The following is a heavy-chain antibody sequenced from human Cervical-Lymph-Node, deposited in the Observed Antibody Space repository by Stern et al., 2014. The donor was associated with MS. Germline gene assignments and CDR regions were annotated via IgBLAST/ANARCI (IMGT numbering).Heavy chain of an antibody. CDR2: IYPDDSDT. CDR3: ARRGMDV. J-gene: IGHJ6*02. Sequence: VQLVESGAEVKKPGESLTISCKGFGYSFNIYWIAWVRQRPGKGLEWMGIIYPDDSDTVYSPSFQGQVTFSVDKSISTAYLQWSSLKPSDTATYFCARRGMDVWGQGTSVTVSS. CDR1: GYSFNIYW. V-gene: IGHV5-51*01.